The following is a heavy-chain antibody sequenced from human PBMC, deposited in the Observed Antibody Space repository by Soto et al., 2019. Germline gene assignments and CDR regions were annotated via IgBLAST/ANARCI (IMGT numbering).Heavy chain of an antibody. D-gene: IGHD6-13*01. Sequence: PSETLSLTCTVSSGSISSGGYYWSWIRQHPGKGLEWIGYIYYSGSTYYNPSLKSRVTISVDTSKNQFSLKLSSVTAADTAVYYCARAKAASPSDAFDIWGQGTMVTVSS. CDR1: SGSISSGGYY. V-gene: IGHV4-31*03. CDR3: ARAKAASPSDAFDI. CDR2: IYYSGST. J-gene: IGHJ3*02.